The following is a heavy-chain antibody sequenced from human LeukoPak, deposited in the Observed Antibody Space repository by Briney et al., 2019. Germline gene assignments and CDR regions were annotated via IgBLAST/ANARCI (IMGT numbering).Heavy chain of an antibody. CDR2: IYYSGST. D-gene: IGHD3-22*01. V-gene: IGHV4-39*01. J-gene: IGHJ6*03. Sequence: SETLSLTCTVSGGSISSSSYYWGWIRQPPGKGLEWIGSIYYSGSTYYNPSLKSRVTISVDTSKNQFSLKLSSVTAADTAVYYCARHLYYYNSSGYYPIYYYYYMDVWGKGTTVTISS. CDR1: GGSISSSSYY. CDR3: ARHLYYYNSSGYYPIYYYYYMDV.